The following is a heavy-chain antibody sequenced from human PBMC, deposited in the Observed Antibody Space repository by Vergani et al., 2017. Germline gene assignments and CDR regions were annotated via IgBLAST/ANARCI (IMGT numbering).Heavy chain of an antibody. Sequence: QVQLVQSGAEVKKPGASVKVSCKASGYTFTSYGISWVRQAPGQGLEWMGWISAYNGNTNYAQKFQGRVTITADKSTSTAYMELSSLRSEDTAVYYCARTPNYYDSSGFDYWGQGTLVTVSA. V-gene: IGHV1-18*01. CDR1: GYTFTSYG. D-gene: IGHD3-22*01. CDR2: ISAYNGNT. CDR3: ARTPNYYDSSGFDY. J-gene: IGHJ4*02.